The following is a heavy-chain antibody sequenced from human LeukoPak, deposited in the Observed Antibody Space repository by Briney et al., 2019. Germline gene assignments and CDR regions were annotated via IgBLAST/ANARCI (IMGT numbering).Heavy chain of an antibody. Sequence: ASVKVSCKASGYTFTNFGISWLRQAPGQRLDWMGWINGGSGYTEYSPEFQGRVTITRDTSASTAYMELSSLRSEDTAVYYCANPRYDSSGYYYVDWGQGTLVTVSS. CDR1: GYTFTNFG. V-gene: IGHV1-3*01. CDR2: INGGSGYT. D-gene: IGHD3-22*01. J-gene: IGHJ4*02. CDR3: ANPRYDSSGYYYVD.